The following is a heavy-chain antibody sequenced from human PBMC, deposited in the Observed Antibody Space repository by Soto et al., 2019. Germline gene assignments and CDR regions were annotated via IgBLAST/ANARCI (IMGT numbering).Heavy chain of an antibody. Sequence: QVHLVQSGAEVKSPGSAVKVSCKVSGAGDTFSNYGLNWMRQAPGQGLEWMGGTIPAFGTANYAQKFHGRVTISADTCTTTAYMELSSLRSDDTAVYYCWRHDKTALPPLDSWGQGTLVSVSA. CDR1: GAGDTFSNYG. CDR2: TIPAFGTA. CDR3: WRHDKTALPPLDS. V-gene: IGHV1-69*06. D-gene: IGHD1-1*01. J-gene: IGHJ4*02.